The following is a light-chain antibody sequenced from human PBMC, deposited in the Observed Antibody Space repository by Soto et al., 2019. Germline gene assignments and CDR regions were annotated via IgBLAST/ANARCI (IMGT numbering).Light chain of an antibody. CDR2: QDY. CDR3: QAWDSTTVV. V-gene: IGLV3-1*01. Sequence: SSELTQPPSVSVSPGQTASITCSGAKLGDKYASWYQQKPGQSPVLVIYQDYNRPSGIPGRFSGSNSGNTATLTISGTQAMDEADYYCQAWDSTTVVFGGGTKLTVL. CDR1: KLGDKY. J-gene: IGLJ2*01.